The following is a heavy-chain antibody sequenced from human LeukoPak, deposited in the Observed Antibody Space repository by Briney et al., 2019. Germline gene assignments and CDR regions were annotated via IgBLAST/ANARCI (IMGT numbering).Heavy chain of an antibody. J-gene: IGHJ5*02. CDR2: IYYTGST. V-gene: IGHV4-59*01. D-gene: IGHD4/OR15-4a*01. Sequence: SETLSLTCTVSGGSISNYYWNWIRQPPGKGLEWIGYIYYTGSTNYNPSLNSRLSISVDTPNNQFSLNLRSVTAADTAVYYCVRGPYGASISNWFDPWGQGLLVTVSS. CDR1: GGSISNYY. CDR3: VRGPYGASISNWFDP.